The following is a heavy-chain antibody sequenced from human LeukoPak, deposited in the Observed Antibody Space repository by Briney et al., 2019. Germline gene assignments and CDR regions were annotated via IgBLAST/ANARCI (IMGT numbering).Heavy chain of an antibody. J-gene: IGHJ4*02. CDR1: GFTFGDYA. CDR2: IYSDNT. Sequence: GGSLRLSCTASGFTFGDYALNWVRQAPGKGLEWVSFIYSDNTHYSDSVKGRFTISRDNSKNTLYLQMNSLRAEDTAVYYCAKDGGQGADYWGQGTLVTVSS. V-gene: IGHV3-23*03. CDR3: AKDGGQGADY. D-gene: IGHD3-16*01.